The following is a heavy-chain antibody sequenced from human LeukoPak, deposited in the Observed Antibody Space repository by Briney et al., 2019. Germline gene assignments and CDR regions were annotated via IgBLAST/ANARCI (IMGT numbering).Heavy chain of an antibody. D-gene: IGHD1-26*01. CDR3: ARLSGTHSSAFDI. Sequence: PSETLSLTCTVSGGSISSSSYYWGWIRQPPGKGLEWIGSIYYSGSTYYNPSLKSRVTISVDTSKNQFSLKLSSVTAADTAVYYCARLSGTHSSAFDIWGQGTMVTVSS. V-gene: IGHV4-39*07. CDR2: IYYSGST. CDR1: GGSISSSSYY. J-gene: IGHJ3*02.